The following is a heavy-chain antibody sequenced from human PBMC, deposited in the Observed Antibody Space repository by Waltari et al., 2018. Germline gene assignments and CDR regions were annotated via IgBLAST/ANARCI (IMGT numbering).Heavy chain of an antibody. CDR2: INHSGST. CDR1: GGSFSGSY. J-gene: IGHJ5*02. D-gene: IGHD3-3*01. CDR3: ARRPDFWSRHRTFDP. Sequence: QVQLQQWGAGLLKPSETLSLTCAVYGGSFSGSYWSWIRPPPGKGLEWIGEINHSGSTNYNPSLKSRVTISVDTSKNQFSLKLSSVTAADTAVYYCARRPDFWSRHRTFDPWGQGTLVTVSS. V-gene: IGHV4-34*01.